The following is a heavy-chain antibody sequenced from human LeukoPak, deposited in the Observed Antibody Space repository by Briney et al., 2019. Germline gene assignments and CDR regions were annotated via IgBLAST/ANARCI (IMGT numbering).Heavy chain of an antibody. D-gene: IGHD6-13*01. J-gene: IGHJ4*02. V-gene: IGHV3-33*06. CDR3: AKSYSSSWSGSVIDY. CDR2: IWCDGSNK. CDR1: GFIFSNYG. Sequence: GGSLRLSCAASGFIFSNYGIHWVRQAPGKGLEWVAVIWCDGSNKYYADSVKGRFTISRDDSKNTLYMQMNSLGAEDTAVYYCAKSYSSSWSGSVIDYWGQGTLVTVSS.